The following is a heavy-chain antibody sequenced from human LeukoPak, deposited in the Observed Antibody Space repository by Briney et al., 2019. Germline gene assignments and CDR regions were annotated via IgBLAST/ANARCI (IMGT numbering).Heavy chain of an antibody. Sequence: GGSLRLSCAASGFTFSSYSMNWVRQAPGKGLEWVSSISSSSSYIYYADSVKGRFTISRDNAKNTLYLQMNSLRVEDTAVYYCARISLAFGMDVWGQGTTVIVSS. CDR3: ARISLAFGMDV. CDR2: ISSSSSYI. J-gene: IGHJ6*02. V-gene: IGHV3-21*01. D-gene: IGHD3-16*01. CDR1: GFTFSSYS.